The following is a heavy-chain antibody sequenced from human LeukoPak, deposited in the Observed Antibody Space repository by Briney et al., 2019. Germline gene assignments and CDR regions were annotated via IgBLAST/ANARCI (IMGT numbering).Heavy chain of an antibody. V-gene: IGHV1-2*02. D-gene: IGHD2-2*01. CDR1: GYTFIAYN. CDR2: ISPNSGDT. J-gene: IGHJ5*02. Sequence: ASLKVSCKASGYTFIAYNIHWVRQAPGQGLEWMAWISPNSGDTNTAQKFQGRVTMTRDRSIDTAYLELSSLTSDDTAVYYCARGVGSSWFDPCGQGTLVTVSS. CDR3: ARGVGSSWFDP.